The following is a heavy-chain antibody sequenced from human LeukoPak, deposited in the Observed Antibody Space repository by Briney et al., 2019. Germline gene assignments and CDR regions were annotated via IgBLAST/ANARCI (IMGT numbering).Heavy chain of an antibody. D-gene: IGHD2-2*01. V-gene: IGHV3-30*02. CDR2: IRYDGSQK. CDR1: GFTFSNYG. CDR3: ATSGGFVLPNAITGNWYMDV. Sequence: GGSLRLSCTASGFTFSNYGMQWVRQAPGKGLEWVAFIRYDGSQKYYADSVKGRFTISRDNAQNSLFLQMNSLRAEDTAVYFCATSGGFVLPNAITGNWYMDVWGRGTSVTVSS. J-gene: IGHJ6*03.